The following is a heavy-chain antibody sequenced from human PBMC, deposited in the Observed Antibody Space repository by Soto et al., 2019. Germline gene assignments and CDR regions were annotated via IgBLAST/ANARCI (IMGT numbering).Heavy chain of an antibody. D-gene: IGHD3-3*01. Sequence: GGSLRLSCAASGFTFSSYSMNWVRQAPGKGLEWVSSISSSSSYIYYADSVRGRFTISRDNAKNSLYLQMNSLRAEDTAVYYCARELGGYDFWSGYYAGYYYYGMDVWGQGTTVTVSS. CDR3: ARELGGYDFWSGYYAGYYYYGMDV. J-gene: IGHJ6*02. CDR2: ISSSSSYI. V-gene: IGHV3-21*01. CDR1: GFTFSSYS.